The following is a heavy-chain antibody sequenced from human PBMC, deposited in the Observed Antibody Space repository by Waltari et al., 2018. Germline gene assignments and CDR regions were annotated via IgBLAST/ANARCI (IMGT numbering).Heavy chain of an antibody. CDR3: ARGPYDFWSGYFDY. D-gene: IGHD3-3*01. CDR2: TYYRSKWYN. CDR1: GDRGGRNSAA. Sequence: GERKKAGPGLVKPSQTLSLTCAISGDRGGRNSAAWNWIRQSPSRGLEWRGRTYYRSKWYNDYAGSVKSRITINPDTSKNQFSLQLNSVTPADTAVPYCARGPYDFWSGYFDYWGQGTLVTVSS. J-gene: IGHJ4*02. V-gene: IGHV6-1*01.